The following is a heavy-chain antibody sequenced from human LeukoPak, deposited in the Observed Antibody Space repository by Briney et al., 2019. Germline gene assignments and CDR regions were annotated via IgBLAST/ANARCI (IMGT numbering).Heavy chain of an antibody. CDR2: INAGNGNT. CDR1: GYTFTSYA. Sequence: ASVKVSCKVSGYTFTSYAMHWVRQAPGQRLEWMGWINAGNGNTKYSQKFQGRVTITRDTSASTAYMELSSLRSEDTAVYYCARTPSLGQWLVPPDYWGQGTLVTVSS. D-gene: IGHD6-19*01. J-gene: IGHJ4*02. V-gene: IGHV1-3*01. CDR3: ARTPSLGQWLVPPDY.